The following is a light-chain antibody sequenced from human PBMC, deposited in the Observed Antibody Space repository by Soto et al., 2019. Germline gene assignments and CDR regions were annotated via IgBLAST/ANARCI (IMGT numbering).Light chain of an antibody. Sequence: EIVLTQSPATLSLSPGERATLSCRASQSVSSYLAWYQQKPGQAPRLLMYDVSNRATGIPASFSGSGSGTDFTLSISSLEPEDFAIYYCQQGSDWPPTYTFGHGTKLEIK. J-gene: IGKJ2*01. CDR2: DVS. CDR3: QQGSDWPPTYT. V-gene: IGKV3-11*01. CDR1: QSVSSY.